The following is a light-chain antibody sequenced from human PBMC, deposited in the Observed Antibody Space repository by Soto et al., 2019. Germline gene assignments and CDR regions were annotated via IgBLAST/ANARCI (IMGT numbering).Light chain of an antibody. Sequence: EKVMTQSPATLSVSLGERATLSCRASQSVARYLAWYQQKPGQAPRLLIYGASSRATGIPDRFSGSGSGTDFTLTISRLEPEDFAVYYCQLRRTFGQGTKVDIK. CDR1: QSVARY. V-gene: IGKV3-20*01. CDR3: QLRRT. CDR2: GAS. J-gene: IGKJ1*01.